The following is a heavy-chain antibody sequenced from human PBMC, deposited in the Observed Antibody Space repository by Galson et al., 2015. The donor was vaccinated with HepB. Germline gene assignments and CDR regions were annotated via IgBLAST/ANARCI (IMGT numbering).Heavy chain of an antibody. CDR2: ISGSGDST. V-gene: IGHV3-23*01. J-gene: IGHJ5*02. CDR1: GFAFTSYA. CDR3: ARRRRMVRGVMGYNWFDP. Sequence: LRLSCAASGFAFTSYAMSWVRQAPGKGLEWVSDISGSGDSTYYSDSVKGRFTISRDNTQNTLYLQMNSLRAEDTAVYYCARRRRMVRGVMGYNWFDPWGQGTLVTVSS. D-gene: IGHD3-10*01.